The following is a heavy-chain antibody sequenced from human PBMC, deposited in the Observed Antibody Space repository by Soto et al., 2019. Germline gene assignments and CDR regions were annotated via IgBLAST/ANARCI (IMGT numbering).Heavy chain of an antibody. D-gene: IGHD6-13*01. Sequence: ASVKVSCKASGYTFTSYGISWVRQAPGQGPEWMGRISAYNGNTNYAQKIQGRVTMTTDTSTSTAYKELRSLRSDDTAVYYCAREPSRGILDVWGQGTTVTVSS. CDR1: GYTFTSYG. CDR3: AREPSRGILDV. V-gene: IGHV1-18*01. J-gene: IGHJ6*01. CDR2: ISAYNGNT.